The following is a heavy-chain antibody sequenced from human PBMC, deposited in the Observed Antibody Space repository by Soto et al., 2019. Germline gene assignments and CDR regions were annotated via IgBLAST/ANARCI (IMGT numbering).Heavy chain of an antibody. Sequence: SGPTLVNPTQTLTLTCTFSGFSLSTSGVGVGWIRQPPGKALEGLVIIYWDDDKRYSPSLRGRLTITKDTSKNQVVLTMTNVDPEDTATYFCAHRRIGVSQWNYGDFDYLGQGILVTVSS. CDR1: GFSLSTSGVG. CDR2: IYWDDDK. J-gene: IGHJ4*02. CDR3: AHRRIGVSQWNYGDFDY. V-gene: IGHV2-5*02. D-gene: IGHD1-7*01.